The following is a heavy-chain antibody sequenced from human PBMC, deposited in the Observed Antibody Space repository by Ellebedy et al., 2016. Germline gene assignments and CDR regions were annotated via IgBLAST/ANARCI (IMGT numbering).Heavy chain of an antibody. D-gene: IGHD2-8*01. V-gene: IGHV4-39*07. Sequence: SETLSLTCTFSGGSISSSSYCWAWIRQPPGKGLEWIGSIYYSGTTYYNSSLRSRVTISIDTSKKQFSLRLTSVTAADTGVYYCALDDNGVGGNWWGQGTLVTVSS. CDR2: IYYSGTT. CDR1: GGSISSSSYC. J-gene: IGHJ4*02. CDR3: ALDDNGVGGNW.